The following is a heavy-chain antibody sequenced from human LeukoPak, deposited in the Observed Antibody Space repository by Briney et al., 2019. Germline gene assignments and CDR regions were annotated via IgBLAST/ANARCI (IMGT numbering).Heavy chain of an antibody. CDR3: ARDRATVTTNPRGVEDY. CDR1: GFTFSSYS. CDR2: ISSSSSYI. J-gene: IGHJ4*02. D-gene: IGHD4-17*01. Sequence: PGGPLRLSCAASGFTFSSYSMNWVRQAPGKGLEWVSSISSSSSYIYYADSVKGRFTISRDNAKNSLYLQMNSLRAEDTAVYYCARDRATVTTNPRGVEDYWGQGTLVTVSS. V-gene: IGHV3-21*01.